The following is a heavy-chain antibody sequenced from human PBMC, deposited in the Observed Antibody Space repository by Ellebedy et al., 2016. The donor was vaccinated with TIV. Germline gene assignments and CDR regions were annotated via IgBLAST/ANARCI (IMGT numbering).Heavy chain of an antibody. Sequence: GGSLGLSXAASGFTFSSYSMNWVRQAPGKGLEWVSSISSSSSYIYYADSVKGRFTISRDNAKNSLYLQMNSLRAEDTAVYYCARDCIAVAGTVDYWGQGTLVTVSS. CDR2: ISSSSSYI. CDR3: ARDCIAVAGTVDY. J-gene: IGHJ4*02. D-gene: IGHD6-19*01. V-gene: IGHV3-21*01. CDR1: GFTFSSYS.